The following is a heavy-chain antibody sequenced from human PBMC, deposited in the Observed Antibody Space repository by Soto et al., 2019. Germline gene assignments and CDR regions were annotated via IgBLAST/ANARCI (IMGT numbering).Heavy chain of an antibody. CDR1: GFTLSSYS. Sequence: GGSLRLSCEASGFTLSSYSMNWARQAPGQGLEWVSYISSSSSTIYYADSVKGRFTISRDNAKNSLYLQMNSLRAEDTAVYYCARVPLFGWYVDYWGKGTLVTAPQ. J-gene: IGHJ4*02. CDR2: ISSSSSTI. D-gene: IGHD6-19*01. V-gene: IGHV3-48*01. CDR3: ARVPLFGWYVDY.